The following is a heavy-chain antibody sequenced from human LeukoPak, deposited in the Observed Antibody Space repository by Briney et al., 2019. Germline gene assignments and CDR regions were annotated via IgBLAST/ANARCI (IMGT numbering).Heavy chain of an antibody. CDR1: GFTFSTYV. CDR2: ISGSGDTT. V-gene: IGHV3-23*01. D-gene: IGHD3-10*01. J-gene: IGHJ4*02. Sequence: GGSLRLSCAASGFTFSTYVMSWVRQAPGKGLEWVSAISGSGDTTYYADSVKGRFTISRDNSQNTVYLQMNSLRAEDTAVYYCARDVDGSGSYLYWGQGTLVTVSS. CDR3: ARDVDGSGSYLY.